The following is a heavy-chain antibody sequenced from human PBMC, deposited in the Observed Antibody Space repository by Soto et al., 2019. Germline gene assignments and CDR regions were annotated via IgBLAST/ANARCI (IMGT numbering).Heavy chain of an antibody. Sequence: PGESLKISCKGSGYSFTNYWIAWVRQMPGKGLERMGTIYPGDSQNRYSPTFQGQATDSVDTSITTAYLQWSGLTASDTDMSYCARSLEYGGNIFFDYWGQGTQVTVS. V-gene: IGHV5-51*01. J-gene: IGHJ4*02. CDR1: GYSFTNYW. CDR3: ARSLEYGGNIFFDY. CDR2: IYPGDSQN. D-gene: IGHD2-15*01.